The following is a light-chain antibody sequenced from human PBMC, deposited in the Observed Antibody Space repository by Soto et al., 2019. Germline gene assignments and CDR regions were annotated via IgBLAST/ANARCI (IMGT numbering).Light chain of an antibody. Sequence: QSALTQPASVSGSPGQSITISCSGASSDVDDDNYVSWYQHHPGKAPKVIIYDVSNRPSGVSNRFSGSTSGNTASLTISGLQAEDEADYYCSSYTSTRPFVFGSGTKLTVL. J-gene: IGLJ1*01. CDR1: SSDVDDDNY. CDR3: SSYTSTRPFV. V-gene: IGLV2-14*03. CDR2: DVS.